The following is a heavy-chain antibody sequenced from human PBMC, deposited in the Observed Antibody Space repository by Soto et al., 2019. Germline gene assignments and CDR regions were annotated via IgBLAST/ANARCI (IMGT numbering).Heavy chain of an antibody. CDR3: ARDLKAVAGSTDDYYYYGMDV. CDR2: IWYDGSNR. J-gene: IGHJ6*02. CDR1: GFTFSSYG. Sequence: QVQLVESGGGVVQPGRSLRLSCAASGFTFSSYGMHWVRQAPGKGLEWVAVIWYDGSNRYYADSVKGRFTISRDNSKNTLYLQMNSLRAEDTAVYYCARDLKAVAGSTDDYYYYGMDVWGQGTTVTVSS. V-gene: IGHV3-33*01. D-gene: IGHD6-19*01.